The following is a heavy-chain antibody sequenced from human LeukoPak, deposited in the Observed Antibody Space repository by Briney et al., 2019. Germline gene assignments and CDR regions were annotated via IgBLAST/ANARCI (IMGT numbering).Heavy chain of an antibody. CDR3: AREGLQYTLYYFDY. Sequence: SETLSLTCTVSGGSISTSSYYWGWVRQPPGKGLEWIGSIYYSGSTYYNPSLKSRVTISVDTSKNQFSLKLSSVTAADTAVYYCAREGLQYTLYYFDYWGQGTLVTVSS. CDR2: IYYSGST. CDR1: GGSISTSSYY. D-gene: IGHD4-11*01. J-gene: IGHJ4*02. V-gene: IGHV4-39*07.